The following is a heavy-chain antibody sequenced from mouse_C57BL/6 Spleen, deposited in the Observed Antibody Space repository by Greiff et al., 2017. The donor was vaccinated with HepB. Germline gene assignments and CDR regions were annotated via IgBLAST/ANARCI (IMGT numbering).Heavy chain of an antibody. V-gene: IGHV1-53*01. Sequence: QVQLQQPGTELVKPGASVKLSCKASGYTFTSYWMHWVKQRPGQGLEWIGNINPSNGGTNYNEKFKSKATLTVDKSSSTAYMQRSSLTSEDSAGYYCARAGGLRGYFDYWGQGTTLTVSS. CDR3: ARAGGLRGYFDY. CDR1: GYTFTSYW. D-gene: IGHD6-2*01. J-gene: IGHJ2*01. CDR2: INPSNGGT.